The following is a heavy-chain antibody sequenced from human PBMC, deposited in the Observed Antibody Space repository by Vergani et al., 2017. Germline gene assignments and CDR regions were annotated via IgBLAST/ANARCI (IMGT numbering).Heavy chain of an antibody. CDR1: GYSISSGYY. CDR2: IYHSGST. V-gene: IGHV4-38-2*01. D-gene: IGHD3-9*01. Sequence: QVQLQESGPGLVKPSETLSLTCAVSGYSISSGYYWGWIRQPPGKGLEWIGSIYHSGSTYYNPSLKSRVTISVDTSKNQFSLKLSSVTAADTAVYYCARKNDXLTGYYITTNWFDPWGQGTLVTVSS. CDR3: ARKNDXLTGYYITTNWFDP. J-gene: IGHJ5*02.